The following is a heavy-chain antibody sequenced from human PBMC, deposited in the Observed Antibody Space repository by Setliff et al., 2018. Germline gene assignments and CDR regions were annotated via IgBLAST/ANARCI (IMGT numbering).Heavy chain of an antibody. J-gene: IGHJ5*02. CDR3: ARHGDYDSANWFDP. CDR1: GYSFSNFW. Sequence: GESLKISCKGSGYSFSNFWIGWVRQMPGKGLEWMGIIYPGDSHTRYSPSFQGQVTMSADKSINTAYLQWSSLKASDTAMYYCARHGDYDSANWFDPWGRGTLVTVSS. V-gene: IGHV5-51*01. D-gene: IGHD3-22*01. CDR2: IYPGDSHT.